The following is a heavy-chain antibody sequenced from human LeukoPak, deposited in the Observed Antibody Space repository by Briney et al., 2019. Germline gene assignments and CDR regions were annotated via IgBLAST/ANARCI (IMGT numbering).Heavy chain of an antibody. J-gene: IGHJ4*02. CDR3: ASHYYDSSGYYYGFDY. Sequence: ASVKVSCKASGGTFSSYAISWVRQAPGQGLEWMGGIIPIFGTANYAQKFQGRVTITADESTSTAYMELSSLRSEETAVYYCASHYYDSSGYYYGFDYWGQGTLVTVSS. D-gene: IGHD3-22*01. V-gene: IGHV1-69*13. CDR2: IIPIFGTA. CDR1: GGTFSSYA.